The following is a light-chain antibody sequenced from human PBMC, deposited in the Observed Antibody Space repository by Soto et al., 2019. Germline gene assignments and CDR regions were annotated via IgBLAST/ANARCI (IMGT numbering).Light chain of an antibody. CDR2: GNI. Sequence: QSVLTQPPSVSGAPGQRVTISCTGSSSNIGAGYDVHWYQQRPGTAPKLLIFGNINRPSGVPDRFSGSKSGTSASLAITGLQAEDEGDYYRSSFTSSSTLPYVFGTGTKLTVL. CDR3: SSFTSSSTLPYV. V-gene: IGLV1-40*01. CDR1: SSNIGAGYD. J-gene: IGLJ1*01.